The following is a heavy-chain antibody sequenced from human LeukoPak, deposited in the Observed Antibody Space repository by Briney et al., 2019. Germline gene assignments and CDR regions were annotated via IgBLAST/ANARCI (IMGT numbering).Heavy chain of an antibody. CDR3: ARHGKYRLVRGVITTYYFDY. Sequence: SETLSLTCAVHGGSFSGYYWSWIRQPPGKGLEWIGEINHSGSTNYNPSLKSRVTISVDTSKNQFSLKLSSVTAADTAVYYCARHGKYRLVRGVITTYYFDYWGQGTLVTVSS. CDR1: GGSFSGYY. D-gene: IGHD3-10*01. CDR2: INHSGST. V-gene: IGHV4-34*01. J-gene: IGHJ4*02.